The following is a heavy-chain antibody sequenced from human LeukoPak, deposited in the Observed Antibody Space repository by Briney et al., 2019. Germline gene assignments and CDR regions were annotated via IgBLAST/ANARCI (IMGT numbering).Heavy chain of an antibody. CDR2: IYYSGST. CDR3: ARAIAGNWFDP. J-gene: IGHJ5*02. Sequence: PSETLSLTCAVSGGSISSGGYSWSWIRQPPGKGLEWIGYIYYSGSTYYDPSLKSRVTISVDTSKNQFSLKLSSVTAADTAVYYCARAIAGNWFDPWGQGTLVTVSS. V-gene: IGHV4-30-4*07. CDR1: GGSISSGGYS.